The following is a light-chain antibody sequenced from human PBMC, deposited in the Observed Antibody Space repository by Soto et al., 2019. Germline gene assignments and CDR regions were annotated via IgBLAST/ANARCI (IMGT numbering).Light chain of an antibody. Sequence: QSELTQPPSVSGAPGQRVTISCTGSYSNIGAGYEVHWYQQVPGTAPKLLVSGHNNRPSGVPDRFFGSKSGTSASLTIIGLQAEDEADYYCQSFDSSVSGSGVFGGGTKLPS. CDR1: YSNIGAGYE. CDR2: GHN. J-gene: IGLJ3*02. CDR3: QSFDSSVSGSGV. V-gene: IGLV1-40*01.